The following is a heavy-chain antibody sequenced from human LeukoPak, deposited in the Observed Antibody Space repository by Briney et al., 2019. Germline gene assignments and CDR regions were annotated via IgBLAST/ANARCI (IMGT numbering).Heavy chain of an antibody. J-gene: IGHJ4*02. D-gene: IGHD5-24*01. CDR3: ARDSLGMATSN. CDR2: IYYSGST. CDR1: VGCISSYY. Sequence: SGTLSLTCTVSVGCISSYYWSWMRQPPGKGLEWIGYIYYSGSTNYNPSLKSRVTISVDTSKNQFSLKLSSVTAADTAVYYCARDSLGMATSNWGQGTLVTVSS. V-gene: IGHV4-59*01.